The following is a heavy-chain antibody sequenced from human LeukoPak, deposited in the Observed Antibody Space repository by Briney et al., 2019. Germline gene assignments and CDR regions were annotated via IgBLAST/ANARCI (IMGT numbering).Heavy chain of an antibody. CDR2: FYYSGST. CDR1: GGSISSHY. CDR3: TRLLDNDSSGYPDTFDM. Sequence: PSETLSLTCTVSGGSISSHYWSWIRQPPGKGLEWIGYFYYSGSTNYNPSFQSRVTISVDTSKNHFSLELTSVTAADTAVYYCTRLLDNDSSGYPDTFDMWGQGTMVTVSS. D-gene: IGHD3-22*01. J-gene: IGHJ3*02. V-gene: IGHV4-59*11.